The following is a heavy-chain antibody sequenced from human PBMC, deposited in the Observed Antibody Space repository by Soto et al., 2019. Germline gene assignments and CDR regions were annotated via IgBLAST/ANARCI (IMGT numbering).Heavy chain of an antibody. CDR1: GYTFTIYG. D-gene: IGHD3-9*01. CDR3: ARDPVLRYFDWDNVPNWFEP. J-gene: IGHJ5*02. CDR2: ISAYNGNT. V-gene: IGHV1-18*01. Sequence: ASVKVSCKASGYTFTIYGISWVRQAPGQGLEWMGWISAYNGNTNYAQKLQGRVTMTTDTSTSTAYMELRSLRSDDTAVYYCARDPVLRYFDWDNVPNWFEPWGQGTLVTVSS.